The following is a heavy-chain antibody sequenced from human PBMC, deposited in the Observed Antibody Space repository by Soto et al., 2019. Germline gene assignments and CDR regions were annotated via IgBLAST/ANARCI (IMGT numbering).Heavy chain of an antibody. Sequence: EVQLVESGGAVVQPGGSLRLSCAASGFTFSNYAMHWVRQAPGKGLERVSAISSDGDNRYYANSVKGRFTISRDNSKNTLYLQMGSLRDEDMSVYFCARAGEWFGDYWGQGTLVTVSS. D-gene: IGHD3-10*01. V-gene: IGHV3-64*01. CDR1: GFTFSNYA. J-gene: IGHJ4*02. CDR2: ISSDGDNR. CDR3: ARAGEWFGDY.